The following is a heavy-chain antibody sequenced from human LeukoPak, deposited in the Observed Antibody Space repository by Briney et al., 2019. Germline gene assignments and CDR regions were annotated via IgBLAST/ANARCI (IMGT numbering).Heavy chain of an antibody. D-gene: IGHD6-13*01. CDR1: GFTFSSYA. CDR3: ATAISSSWYGYFQH. CDR2: ISGSGGST. J-gene: IGHJ1*01. Sequence: GGSLRLSCAASGFTFSSYAMSWVRQAPGKGLEWVPAISGSGGSTYYADSVKGRFTISRDNSKNTLYLQMNSLRADDTAVYYCATAISSSWYGYFQHWGQGTLVTVSS. V-gene: IGHV3-23*01.